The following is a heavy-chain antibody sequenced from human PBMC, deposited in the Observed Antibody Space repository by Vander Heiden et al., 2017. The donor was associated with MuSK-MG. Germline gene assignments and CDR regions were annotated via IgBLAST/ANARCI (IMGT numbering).Heavy chain of an antibody. CDR1: GYTFTSYD. J-gene: IGHJ4*02. D-gene: IGHD1-26*01. CDR3: ARNVQGGSYLGY. CDR2: MNPNSGNT. V-gene: IGHV1-8*01. Sequence: QVQLVQSWAEVMKPGAAVKVSCKAPGYTFTSYDLNWLRQGTGQGREWMGWMNPNSGNTGYAQKFQGRVTMTRNTSISTAYMELSSLRSEDTAVYYCARNVQGGSYLGYWGQGTLVTVSS.